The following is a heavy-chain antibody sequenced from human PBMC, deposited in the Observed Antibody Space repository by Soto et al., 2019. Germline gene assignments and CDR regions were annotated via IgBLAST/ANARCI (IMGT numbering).Heavy chain of an antibody. CDR2: IYHHGST. D-gene: IGHD4-17*01. CDR1: NGSINTSFW. V-gene: IGHV4-4*02. CDR3: ARRFSVTTLRGFFDS. Sequence: QVQLQESGPGLVKPSETLSLTCAVSNGSINTSFWWSWVRQSPGKALEWIGEIYHHGSTNYNPSLKSQVTVSIDKSKNQFSLKLYSVTTADTAIYFCARRFSVTTLRGFFDSWGQGSLVTVSS. J-gene: IGHJ4*02.